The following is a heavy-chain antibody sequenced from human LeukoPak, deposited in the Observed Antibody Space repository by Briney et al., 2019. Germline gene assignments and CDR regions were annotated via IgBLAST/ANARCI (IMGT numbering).Heavy chain of an antibody. J-gene: IGHJ6*02. V-gene: IGHV3-30*03. CDR1: GFIFSSYG. CDR3: ARDGTVTTSGGYYYYGMDV. Sequence: PGGSLRLSCAASGFIFSSYGMHWVRQAPGKGLEWVAVISYDGSKKYYADSVKGRFTISRDNSKNMLYLQMNSLRAEDTAVYYCARDGTVTTSGGYYYYGMDVWGQGTTVTVSS. CDR2: ISYDGSKK. D-gene: IGHD4-17*01.